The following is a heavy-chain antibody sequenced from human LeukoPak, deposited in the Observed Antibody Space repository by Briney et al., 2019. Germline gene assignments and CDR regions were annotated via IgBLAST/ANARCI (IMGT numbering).Heavy chain of an antibody. CDR1: GGSISSGYYY. CDR2: IYSSGST. Sequence: SETLSLTCTVSGGSISSGYYYWSWIRQHPGKGLEWIGYIYSSGSTYYNPSLKSRVIMSVDTSKNQFSLKLSPVTAADTALYYCVREPDSSSLYSYRYYFDYWGQGTLVTVSS. J-gene: IGHJ4*02. CDR3: VREPDSSSLYSYRYYFDY. V-gene: IGHV4-31*03. D-gene: IGHD5-18*01.